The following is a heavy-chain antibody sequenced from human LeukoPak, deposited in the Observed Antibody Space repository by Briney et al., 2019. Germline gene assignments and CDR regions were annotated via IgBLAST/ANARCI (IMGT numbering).Heavy chain of an antibody. CDR3: ARVTLVPAAIMSFDY. D-gene: IGHD2-2*01. Sequence: PSETLSLTCAVYGGSFSGYYWSWIRQPPGKGLEWIGEINHSGSTNYNPSLKSRVTISVDTSKNQFSLKLSSVTAADTAVYYCARVTLVPAAIMSFDYWGQGSLVTVSS. J-gene: IGHJ4*02. CDR1: GGSFSGYY. CDR2: INHSGST. V-gene: IGHV4-34*01.